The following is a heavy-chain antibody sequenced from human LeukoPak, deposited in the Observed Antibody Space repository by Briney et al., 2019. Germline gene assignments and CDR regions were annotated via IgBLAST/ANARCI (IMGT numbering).Heavy chain of an antibody. CDR1: GGSFSGYY. CDR3: ARGRYYYDSSGYPYNWFDP. J-gene: IGHJ5*02. Sequence: SETLSLTCAVSGGSFSGYYWSWIRQPPGKGLEWIGYIYHGGSTNYNPSLKSRVTISGDTSKNKFFLNLSSVTAADTAMYYCARGRYYYDSSGYPYNWFDPWGQGTLVTVSS. D-gene: IGHD3-22*01. V-gene: IGHV4-59*01. CDR2: IYHGGST.